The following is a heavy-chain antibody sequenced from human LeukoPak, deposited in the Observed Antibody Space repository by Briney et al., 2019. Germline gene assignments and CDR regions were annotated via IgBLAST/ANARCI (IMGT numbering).Heavy chain of an antibody. V-gene: IGHV3-30*02. J-gene: IGHJ4*02. D-gene: IGHD3-10*01. Sequence: GGSLRLSCAASGFTFSSYAMSWVRQAPGKGLEWVAFIRYDGSNKYYADSVKGRFTISRDNSKNTLYLQMNSLRAEDTAVYYCAKGHRRFGEYYFDYWGQGTLVTVSS. CDR3: AKGHRRFGEYYFDY. CDR2: IRYDGSNK. CDR1: GFTFSSYA.